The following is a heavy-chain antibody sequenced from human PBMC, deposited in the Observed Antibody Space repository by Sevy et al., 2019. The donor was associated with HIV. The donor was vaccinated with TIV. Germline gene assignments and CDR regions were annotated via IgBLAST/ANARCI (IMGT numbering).Heavy chain of an antibody. Sequence: GESLKISCAASGFTLDSYWMSWVRQTPGKGLEWVANVKQDGSVKYYVDSVKGRFTISRDNARNLVYLQMNSLRVDDTALYYCVRAIAAHDSFWGQGTLVTVSS. V-gene: IGHV3-7*01. J-gene: IGHJ4*02. CDR2: VKQDGSVK. CDR1: GFTLDSYW. CDR3: VRAIAAHDSF. D-gene: IGHD6-13*01.